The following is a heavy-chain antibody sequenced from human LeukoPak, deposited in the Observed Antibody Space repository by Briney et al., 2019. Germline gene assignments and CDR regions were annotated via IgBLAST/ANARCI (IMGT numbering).Heavy chain of an antibody. CDR1: GFTVTDNY. Sequence: GGSLRLSCAASGFTVTDNYMNWVRQSSGKGLEWVSVIYGGGDTNYADSVKGRFIISRDSSKNTLYLQMNSLRAEDTAVYYCARDSSGPRYWGQGTLVTVSS. CDR2: IYGGGDT. J-gene: IGHJ4*02. V-gene: IGHV3-53*01. D-gene: IGHD1-26*01. CDR3: ARDSSGPRY.